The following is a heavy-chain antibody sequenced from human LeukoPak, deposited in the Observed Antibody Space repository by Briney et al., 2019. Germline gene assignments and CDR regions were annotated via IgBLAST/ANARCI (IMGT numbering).Heavy chain of an antibody. J-gene: IGHJ4*02. CDR3: AKDRSLWFGELGDY. CDR2: ISGSGGST. Sequence: GGSLRLSCAASGFTFSSYAMSWVRQAPGKGLEWVSAISGSGGSTYYADSVKGRFTISRDNSKNTLYLQMNSLRAEDTAVYYCAKDRSLWFGELGDYWGQGTLVTVPS. CDR1: GFTFSSYA. V-gene: IGHV3-23*01. D-gene: IGHD3-10*01.